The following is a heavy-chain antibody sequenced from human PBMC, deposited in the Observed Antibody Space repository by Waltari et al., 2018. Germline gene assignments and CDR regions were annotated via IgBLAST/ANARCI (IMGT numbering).Heavy chain of an antibody. V-gene: IGHV3-48*03. J-gene: IGHJ4*02. CDR1: GFTFTSYQ. CDR3: ARAPPLTFYYGSGSPYYFDF. D-gene: IGHD3-10*01. CDR2: LLKRNTL. Sequence: EVQLVESGGGLVQAGGSLRLSCAASGFTFTSYQMHWVRQAPGKGRGGIAYLLKRNTLYYAASGNGRFTVSRDNAKSSLFLHMNSLRAEDTAVYYCARAPPLTFYYGSGSPYYFDFWGQGTLVTVSS.